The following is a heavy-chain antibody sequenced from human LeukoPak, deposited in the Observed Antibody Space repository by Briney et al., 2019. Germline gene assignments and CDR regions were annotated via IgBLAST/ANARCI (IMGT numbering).Heavy chain of an antibody. J-gene: IGHJ2*01. V-gene: IGHV4-59*01. D-gene: IGHD4-23*01. CDR1: GGSISSYY. CDR3: ARALGDNAHWYFDL. CDR2: IYYSGGT. Sequence: PSETLSLTCSVSGGSISSYYWSWIRQPPGKGLEWIGYIYYSGGTNYNPSLKSRVTISVDTSKNQFSLKLSSVTAADTAVYYCARALGDNAHWYFDLWGRGTLVTVSS.